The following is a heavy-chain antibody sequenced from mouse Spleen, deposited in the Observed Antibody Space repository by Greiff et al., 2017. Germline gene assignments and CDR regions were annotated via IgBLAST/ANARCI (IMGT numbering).Heavy chain of an antibody. CDR2: IDPSDSYT. D-gene: IGHD2-4*01. CDR3: ARGGDYDVFDY. Sequence: QVQLQQPGAELVMPGASVKLSCKASGYTFTSYWMHWVKQRPGQGLEWIGEIDPSDSYTNYNQKFKGKATLTVDKSSSTAYMQLSSLTSEDSAVYYCARGGDYDVFDYWGQGTTLTVSS. J-gene: IGHJ2*01. CDR1: GYTFTSYW. V-gene: IGHV1-69*01.